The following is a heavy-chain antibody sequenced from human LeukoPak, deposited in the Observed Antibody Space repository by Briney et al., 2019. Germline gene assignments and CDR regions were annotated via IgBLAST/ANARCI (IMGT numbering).Heavy chain of an antibody. CDR3: ARAGSTSWSFYYGLDV. V-gene: IGHV4-59*01. Sequence: SETLSLTCTVSGGSISSYYWSWIRQPPGKGLEWIGYIYYSGSTNYNPSLKSRVTISVDTSKNQFSLKLSSVTAADTAVYYCARAGSTSWSFYYGLDVWGQGTTVTVSS. D-gene: IGHD6-13*01. CDR1: GGSISSYY. CDR2: IYYSGST. J-gene: IGHJ6*02.